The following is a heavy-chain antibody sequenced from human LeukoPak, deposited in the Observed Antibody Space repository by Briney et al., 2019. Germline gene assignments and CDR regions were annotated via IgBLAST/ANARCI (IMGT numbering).Heavy chain of an antibody. CDR3: AAGDTTFLYYFDY. CDR1: GGSISYSVFY. CDR2: ISYPGST. V-gene: IGHV4-39*05. Sequence: SETPSLTCTVSGGSISYSVFYWGWIRQPPGKGLECIASISYPGSTFYNPSLRSRVTIAVDTSKNQLSLRLSSVTAADTAVYYCAAGDTTFLYYFDYWGQGTLVTVSS. D-gene: IGHD2/OR15-2a*01. J-gene: IGHJ4*02.